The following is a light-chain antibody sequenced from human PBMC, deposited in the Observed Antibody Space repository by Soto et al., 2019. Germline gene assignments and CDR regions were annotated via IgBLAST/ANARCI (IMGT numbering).Light chain of an antibody. CDR1: KLGDKY. V-gene: IGLV3-1*01. J-gene: IGLJ1*01. CDR3: QAWDSSTEHV. CDR2: QDS. Sequence: SNELTQPPSVSVSPGQTASITCSGDKLGDKYACWYQQKPGQSPVLVIYQDSKRPSGIPERFSGSNSGNTATLTISGTQAMDEADYYCQAWDSSTEHVFGTGTKVTVL.